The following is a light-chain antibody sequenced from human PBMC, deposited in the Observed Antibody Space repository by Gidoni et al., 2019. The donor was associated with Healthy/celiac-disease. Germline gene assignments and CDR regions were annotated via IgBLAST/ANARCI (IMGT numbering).Light chain of an antibody. J-gene: IGKJ1*01. CDR2: GAS. CDR3: QQYNNWPKT. V-gene: IGKV3-15*01. CDR1: QSVSSN. Sequence: EIVMTQSPATLSVSPGERATLSCRASQSVSSNLAWYQQKPGQAPRLLIYGASTRATGIPARFSGSGSGKEFTLTSSSLQSEDCAVYYCQQYNNWPKTFGQGTKVEIK.